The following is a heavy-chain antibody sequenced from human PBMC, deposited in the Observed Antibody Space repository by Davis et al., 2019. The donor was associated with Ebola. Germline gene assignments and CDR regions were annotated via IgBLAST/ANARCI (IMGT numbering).Heavy chain of an antibody. CDR1: GGSISGYY. D-gene: IGHD1-26*01. J-gene: IGHJ4*02. V-gene: IGHV4-38-2*02. CDR2: IYHSGST. CDR3: ARSEWEHIGGADY. Sequence: PGGSLRLSCTVSGGSISGYYYSWIRQPPGKGLEWIGSIYHSGSTYYNPSLKSRVTISVDTSKNQFSLKLSSVTAADTAVYYCARSEWEHIGGADYWGQGTLVTVSS.